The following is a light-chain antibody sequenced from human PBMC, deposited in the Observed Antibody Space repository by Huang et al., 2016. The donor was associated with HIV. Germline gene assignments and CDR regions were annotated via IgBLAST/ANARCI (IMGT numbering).Light chain of an antibody. J-gene: IGKJ2*01. Sequence: VMMSQSPATLAASPGERVTLSCGASQSVNTNLAWYQQKHGHPPSLLIYAASTRATGVPARFAGSGSGTEFTLTIDSLQSDDFAVYYCQQYNKWPPEYTFGQGTRLEIK. CDR1: QSVNTN. CDR3: QQYNKWPPEYT. CDR2: AAS. V-gene: IGKV3-15*01.